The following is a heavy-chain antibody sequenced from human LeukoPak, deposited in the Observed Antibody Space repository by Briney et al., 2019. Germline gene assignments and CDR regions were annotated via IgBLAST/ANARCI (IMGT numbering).Heavy chain of an antibody. CDR3: AKDGIADIVVVVAATEDYYMDV. D-gene: IGHD2-15*01. V-gene: IGHV3-30*02. J-gene: IGHJ6*03. CDR1: GFTFSSYG. CDR2: IRYDGSNK. Sequence: GGSLRLSCAASGFTFSSYGMHWVRQAPGKGLDWVAFIRYDGSNKYYADSVKGRFTISRDNSKNTLYLQMNSLRAEDTAVYYCAKDGIADIVVVVAATEDYYMDVWGKGTTVTISS.